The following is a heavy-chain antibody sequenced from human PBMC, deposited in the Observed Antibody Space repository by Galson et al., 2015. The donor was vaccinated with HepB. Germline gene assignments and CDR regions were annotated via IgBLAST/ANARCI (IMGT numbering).Heavy chain of an antibody. D-gene: IGHD6-19*01. CDR2: ISSSSSTI. V-gene: IGHV3-48*04. CDR1: GFTFSSYS. CDR3: ARDRVPPGYSSGWYPPYYGMNV. Sequence: SLRLSCAASGFTFSSYSMNWVRQAPGKGLEWVSYISSSSSTIYYADSVKGRFTISRDNAKNSLYLQMNSLRAEDTAVYYCARDRVPPGYSSGWYPPYYGMNVWGQGTTVTVSS. J-gene: IGHJ6*02.